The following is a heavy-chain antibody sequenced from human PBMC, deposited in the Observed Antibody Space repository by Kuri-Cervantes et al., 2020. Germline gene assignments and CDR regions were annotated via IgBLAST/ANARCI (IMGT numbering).Heavy chain of an antibody. CDR2: LNPNSGAT. CDR1: GYTFTGYY. V-gene: IGHV1-2*02. Sequence: ASVKVSCKASGYTFTGYYIHWVRQAPGQGLEWMGWLNPNSGATKYAQNFQGRVTMTRDTSISTAYMELSRLKSDDTAVYYCASGLFLPSGSHGGTSDYWGQGTLVTVSS. CDR3: ASGLFLPSGSHGGTSDY. D-gene: IGHD1-26*01. J-gene: IGHJ4*02.